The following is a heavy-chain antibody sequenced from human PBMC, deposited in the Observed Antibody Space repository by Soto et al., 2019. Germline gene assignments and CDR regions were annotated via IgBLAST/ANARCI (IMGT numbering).Heavy chain of an antibody. CDR3: ARGSWPYYFDY. J-gene: IGHJ4*02. D-gene: IGHD6-13*01. CDR2: IWYDGSNK. CDR1: GFTFSSYG. Sequence: GGSLRLSCAASGFTFSSYGMHWVRQAPGKGLEWVAVIWYDGSNKYYADSVKGRFTISRDNSKNTLYLQMNSLRAEDTAVYYCARGSWPYYFDYWGQGTLVTVSS. V-gene: IGHV3-33*01.